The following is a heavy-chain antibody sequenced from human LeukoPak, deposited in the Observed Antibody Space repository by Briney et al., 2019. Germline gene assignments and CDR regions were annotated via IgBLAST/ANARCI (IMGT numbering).Heavy chain of an antibody. CDR2: IKQDGSKK. J-gene: IGHJ4*02. V-gene: IGHV3-7*01. CDR3: VSFYETY. Sequence: GGSLRLSCVASGFPFSSYWMTWVRQAPGKGLEWVANIKQDGSKKSYVDSVKGRFTISRDNAKNTVYLQMNNLRAEDTAVYYCVSFYETYWGRGTLVTVSS. D-gene: IGHD2-2*01. CDR1: GFPFSSYW.